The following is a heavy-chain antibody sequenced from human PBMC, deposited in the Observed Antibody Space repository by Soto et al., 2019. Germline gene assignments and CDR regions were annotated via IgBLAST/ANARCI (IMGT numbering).Heavy chain of an antibody. V-gene: IGHV1-69*01. CDR3: ARDTGGSSYGMDV. D-gene: IGHD2-8*02. J-gene: IGHJ6*02. CDR2: IFPIFGTA. Sequence: QVQLVQSGAEVKKPWSSVKVSCKASGGTFSSYAISWVRLAPGQGLEWMGGIFPIFGTANYAQKFQGRVTIPADDSTSTAYMELSSLRSEDTAVYYCARDTGGSSYGMDVWGQGATVTVSS. CDR1: GGTFSSYA.